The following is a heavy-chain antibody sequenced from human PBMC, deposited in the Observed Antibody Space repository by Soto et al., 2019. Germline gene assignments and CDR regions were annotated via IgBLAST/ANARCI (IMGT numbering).Heavy chain of an antibody. V-gene: IGHV1-2*02. D-gene: IGHD3-3*01. CDR3: ARGGGVGVAGSAAFDM. Sequence: QLHLVQSGAVVKKPGASVTVSCSASGYPVTAYYMHWVRQAPGRGLEWKGGINPATGAAKYTQTFQGRVTMPRDTSTSTVFMELSGLASEDTAVFYCARGGGVGVAGSAAFDMWGQGTLVTVSS. J-gene: IGHJ3*02. CDR2: INPATGAA. CDR1: GYPVTAYY.